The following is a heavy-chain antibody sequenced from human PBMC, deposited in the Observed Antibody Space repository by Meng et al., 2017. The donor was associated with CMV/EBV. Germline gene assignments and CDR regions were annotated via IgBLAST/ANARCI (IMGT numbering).Heavy chain of an antibody. V-gene: IGHV3-30*04. CDR3: ARDRIDCGRTGCPSGSLTSFDN. CDR1: GFTFKNYS. Sequence: GESLKISCAASGFTFKNYSMHWVRQAPGKGPEWLAVISFDGTNIYYADSVKGGFTISRDNSKNMLYLEVISLTVDDSAVYYCARDRIDCGRTGCPSGSLTSFDNWGQGTLVTVSS. CDR2: ISFDGTNI. J-gene: IGHJ4*02. D-gene: IGHD2-2*01.